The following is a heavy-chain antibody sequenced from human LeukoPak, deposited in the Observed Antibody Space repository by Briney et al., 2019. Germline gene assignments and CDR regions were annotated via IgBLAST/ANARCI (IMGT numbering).Heavy chain of an antibody. V-gene: IGHV4-61*01. CDR3: ASNGAGFWSDSYSGRGWFDP. D-gene: IGHD3-3*01. CDR2: IYYSGTTT. CDR1: GGSVSSGSYY. J-gene: IGHJ5*02. Sequence: PSETLSLTCTVSGGSVSSGSYYWSWIRQPPGKGLEWIGYIYYSGTTTNYNPSLKSRVTISVDTSNNQFSLKLNSVTTADTAMYYCASNGAGFWSDSYSGRGWFDPWGQGTQVTVSS.